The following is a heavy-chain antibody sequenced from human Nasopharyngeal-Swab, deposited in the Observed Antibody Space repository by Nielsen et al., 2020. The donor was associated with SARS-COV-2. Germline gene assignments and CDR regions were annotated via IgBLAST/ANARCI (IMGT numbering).Heavy chain of an antibody. J-gene: IGHJ4*02. V-gene: IGHV3-21*01. CDR1: GFPFSTYS. Sequence: GGSLRLSCAASGFPFSTYSMNWVRQAPGKGLEWVSSITSRGTYIYYADSAKGRFTISRDNSKNSLYLQINSLRVEDTAMYYCARDTYHFWSGYRYFDSWGQGTLVTVSS. D-gene: IGHD3-3*01. CDR3: ARDTYHFWSGYRYFDS. CDR2: ITSRGTYI.